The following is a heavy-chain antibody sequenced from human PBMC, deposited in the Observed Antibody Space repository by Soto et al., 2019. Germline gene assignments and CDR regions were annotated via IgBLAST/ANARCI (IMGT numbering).Heavy chain of an antibody. V-gene: IGHV4-39*01. CDR1: GGSISSSSYY. CDR2: IYYSGST. D-gene: IGHD6-13*01. CDR3: ARRPYSSSWYFPFDY. Sequence: PSETLSLTCTVSGGSISSSSYYWGWIRQPPGKGLEWIGSIYYSGSTYYNPSLKSRVTISVDTSKNQFSLKLSSVTAADTAVYYCARRPYSSSWYFPFDYWGQGTLVTVSS. J-gene: IGHJ4*02.